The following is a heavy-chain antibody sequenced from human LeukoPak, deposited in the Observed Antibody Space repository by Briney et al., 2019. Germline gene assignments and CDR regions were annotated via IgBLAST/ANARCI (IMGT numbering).Heavy chain of an antibody. J-gene: IGHJ4*02. D-gene: IGHD2-2*02. V-gene: IGHV1-2*02. Sequence: ASVKVSCKASGYTFTGYYMHWVRQAPGQGLEWMGWINPNSGGTNYAQKFQGRATMPRDTSISTDYMELSRLRSDDTAVYSCARAKCSSTSCYTKDYWGQGTLVTVSS. CDR1: GYTFTGYY. CDR2: INPNSGGT. CDR3: ARAKCSSTSCYTKDY.